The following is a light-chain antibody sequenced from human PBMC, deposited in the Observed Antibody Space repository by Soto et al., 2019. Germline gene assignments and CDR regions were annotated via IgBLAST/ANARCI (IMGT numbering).Light chain of an antibody. J-gene: IGKJ1*01. CDR1: QNLLQSDGYNY. CDR3: MQDLQTPLT. V-gene: IGKV2-28*01. CDR2: LGS. Sequence: DIVMTQSPLSLPVTPGESASISCRSSQNLLQSDGYNYLDWYLQKPGQSPQFLIYLGSNRASVVPDRCSGSGSGTDFTMKISRVEAEDDGVYYCMQDLQTPLTFGQGTKVEI.